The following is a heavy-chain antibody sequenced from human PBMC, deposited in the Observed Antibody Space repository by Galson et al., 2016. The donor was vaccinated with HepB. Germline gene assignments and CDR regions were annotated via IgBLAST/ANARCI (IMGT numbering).Heavy chain of an antibody. CDR3: ARGYTSGWYWFDP. D-gene: IGHD6-19*01. CDR1: GGTFSTYA. CDR2: IIPIFGTA. V-gene: IGHV1-69*06. J-gene: IGHJ5*02. Sequence: SVKVSCKASGGTFSTYAISWVRQAPGQGLEWMGRIIPIFGTANYAQKFQGRVTITADKSTSTAYMELTSLRSEDTAVYYCARGYTSGWYWFDPWGQGALVTVSS.